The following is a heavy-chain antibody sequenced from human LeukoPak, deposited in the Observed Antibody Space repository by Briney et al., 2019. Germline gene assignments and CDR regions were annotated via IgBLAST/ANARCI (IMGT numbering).Heavy chain of an antibody. CDR2: IYPKTGGT. CDR1: GYTFTVYY. J-gene: IGHJ5*02. CDR3: AGPWDQVGFDP. V-gene: IGHV1-2*02. Sequence: ASVKVSCKASGYTFTVYYLHWVRQAPGQGLEWMGWIYPKTGGTSYAQRFQGRVTMTRDTSISTAYMELIGLRSDDTAVYYCAGPWDQVGFDPGGQGTLVSVSS. D-gene: IGHD1-26*01.